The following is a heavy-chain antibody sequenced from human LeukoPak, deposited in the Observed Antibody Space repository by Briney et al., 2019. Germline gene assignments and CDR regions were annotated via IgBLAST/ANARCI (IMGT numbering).Heavy chain of an antibody. J-gene: IGHJ4*02. CDR1: GFRFSTYA. CDR2: IDGSGADT. CDR3: AKDGYSSGWFHFDY. Sequence: GGSLRLSCRGSGFRFSTYAMSWVRQAPGKGLEWLSTIDGSGADTYYAASVKGRFTISRGNSKNTVYLQMNSLRAEDTAVYHCAKDGYSSGWFHFDYWGQGTLVTVSS. V-gene: IGHV3-23*01. D-gene: IGHD6-19*01.